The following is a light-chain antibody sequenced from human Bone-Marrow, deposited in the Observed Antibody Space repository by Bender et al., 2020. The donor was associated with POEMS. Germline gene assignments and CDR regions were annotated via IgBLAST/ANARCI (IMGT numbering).Light chain of an antibody. CDR2: GNT. J-gene: IGLJ3*02. CDR1: SFNIGAVYD. V-gene: IGLV1-40*01. CDR3: QAYDGSLSGWV. Sequence: QSVLTQPPSVSGAPGQRVTTSCTGGSFNIGAVYDAHWYQQLPGRAPKPPIYGNTNRPSGVPDRFSASKSGTSASLAITGLQGDDEADYYCQAYDGSLSGWVFGGGTKLTV.